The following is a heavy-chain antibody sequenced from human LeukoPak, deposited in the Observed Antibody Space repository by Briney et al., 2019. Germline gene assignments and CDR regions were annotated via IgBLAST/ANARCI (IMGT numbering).Heavy chain of an antibody. Sequence: GGSLRLSCAASGFTFSDYYMSWIRQAPGKGLEWVSYISSSGSTIYYADSVKGRFTISRDNAKNSLYLQMNSLRAEDTAVYYCARDTSWYERVDYFDYWGQGTLVTVSS. CDR3: ARDTSWYERVDYFDY. CDR1: GFTFSDYY. D-gene: IGHD6-13*01. V-gene: IGHV3-11*04. J-gene: IGHJ4*02. CDR2: ISSSGSTI.